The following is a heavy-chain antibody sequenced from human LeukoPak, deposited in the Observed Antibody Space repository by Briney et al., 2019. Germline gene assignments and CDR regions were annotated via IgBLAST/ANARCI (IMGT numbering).Heavy chain of an antibody. V-gene: IGHV4-59*01. CDR2: IYYSGST. CDR3: TRHYSSGWSDS. CDR1: GASISNYY. J-gene: IGHJ5*01. D-gene: IGHD6-19*01. Sequence: SETLSLTCTVSGASISNYYWSWIRQPPGKGLEWIGYIYYSGSTSYNPSLKSRLIILVDTSKNQFSLKLSSVTAADTAVYYCTRHYSSGWSDSWGQGTLVTVSS.